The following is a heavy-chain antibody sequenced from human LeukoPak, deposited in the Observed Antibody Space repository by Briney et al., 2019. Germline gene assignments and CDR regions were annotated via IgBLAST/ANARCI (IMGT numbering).Heavy chain of an antibody. CDR1: GFTFSCYA. D-gene: IGHD3-3*01. Sequence: PGGSLRLSCAASGFTFSCYAMSWVRQAPGKGLEWVSAISGSGGSTYYADSVKGRLTISRDNSKNTLYLQMNSLRAEGTAVYYCAKDLSVRFLEWLRDYYYGMDVWGQGTTVTVSS. V-gene: IGHV3-23*01. J-gene: IGHJ6*02. CDR2: ISGSGGST. CDR3: AKDLSVRFLEWLRDYYYGMDV.